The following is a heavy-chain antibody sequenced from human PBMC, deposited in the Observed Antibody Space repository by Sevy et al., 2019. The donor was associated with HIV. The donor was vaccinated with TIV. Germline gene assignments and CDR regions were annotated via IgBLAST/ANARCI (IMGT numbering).Heavy chain of an antibody. CDR3: ITYTVYRGYDEDVINYYYYGMDF. CDR1: GFTFSSAW. Sequence: GGSLSLSCAASGFTFSSAWMSWVRQAPGQGLEWVRRLKSEIDGGAIDYPGPVKSRYSISREDSKNTVYLQMKSLKTEVTAVYYSITYTVYRGYDEDVINYYYYGMDFWGQGTTVTVSS. J-gene: IGHJ6*02. CDR2: LKSEIDGGAI. D-gene: IGHD2-15*01. V-gene: IGHV3-15*01.